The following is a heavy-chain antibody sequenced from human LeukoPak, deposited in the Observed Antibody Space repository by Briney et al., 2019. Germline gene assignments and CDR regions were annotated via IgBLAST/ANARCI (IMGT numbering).Heavy chain of an antibody. CDR2: ISSSSSAI. D-gene: IGHD2-21*02. Sequence: TGGSLRLSCAASGFTFSYYEMNWVRQAPGKGPEWVSYISSSSSAIYYTDSVKGRFTISRDNAKNSLYLQMNSLRAGDTAVYYCARGDAGSFDYWGQGTLVTVSS. CDR1: GFTFSYYE. V-gene: IGHV3-48*03. CDR3: ARGDAGSFDY. J-gene: IGHJ4*02.